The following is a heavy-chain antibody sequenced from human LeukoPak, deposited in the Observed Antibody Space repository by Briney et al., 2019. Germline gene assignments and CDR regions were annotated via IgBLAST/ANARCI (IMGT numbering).Heavy chain of an antibody. D-gene: IGHD3-10*02. CDR1: GSTFSSYW. CDR3: AELGITMIGGV. V-gene: IGHV3-7*01. J-gene: IGHJ6*04. Sequence: PGGSLRLSCAASGSTFSSYWMSWVRQAPGKGLEWVANIKQDGSEKYYVDSVKGRFTISRDNAKNSLYLQMNSLRAEDTAVYYCAELGITMIGGVWGKGTTVTTSS. CDR2: IKQDGSEK.